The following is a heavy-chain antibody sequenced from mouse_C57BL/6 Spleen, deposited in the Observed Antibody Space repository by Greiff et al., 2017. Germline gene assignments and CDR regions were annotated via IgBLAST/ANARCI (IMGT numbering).Heavy chain of an antibody. J-gene: IGHJ1*03. D-gene: IGHD3-3*01. V-gene: IGHV1-55*01. CDR2: IYPGSGST. CDR1: GYNFTSYW. Sequence: QVQLQQPGAELVKPGASVKMSCKASGYNFTSYWITWVKQRPGQGLEWIGDIYPGSGSTNYNEKFKSKATLTADTSSSTAYMQLSSLTSEDSAVYYCARRGWDSWYFDVWGTGTTVTV. CDR3: ARRGWDSWYFDV.